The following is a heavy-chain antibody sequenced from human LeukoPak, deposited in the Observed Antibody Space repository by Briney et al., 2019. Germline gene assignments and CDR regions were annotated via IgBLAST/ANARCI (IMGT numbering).Heavy chain of an antibody. Sequence: PSETLSLTCAVSGYSISSGYYWGWIRQPPGKGLEWIGSIYHSGSTYYNPSLKSRVTISVDTSKNQFSLKLSSVTAADTAVYYCARGSTGPQDAFDIWGQGTMVTVSS. V-gene: IGHV4-38-2*01. CDR1: GYSISSGYY. CDR3: ARGSTGPQDAFDI. CDR2: IYHSGST. J-gene: IGHJ3*02.